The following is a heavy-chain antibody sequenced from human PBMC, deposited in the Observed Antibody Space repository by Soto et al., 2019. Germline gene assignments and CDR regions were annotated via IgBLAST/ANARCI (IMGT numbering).Heavy chain of an antibody. V-gene: IGHV1-69*13. Sequence: GASVKVSCKASGGTFSSYASSWVRQAPGQGLEWMGGIIPIFGTANYAQKFQGRVTITADESTSTAYMELSSLRSEDTAVYYCARGRAAAGFGYWGQGTLVTVSS. D-gene: IGHD6-13*01. CDR2: IIPIFGTA. J-gene: IGHJ4*02. CDR1: GGTFSSYA. CDR3: ARGRAAAGFGY.